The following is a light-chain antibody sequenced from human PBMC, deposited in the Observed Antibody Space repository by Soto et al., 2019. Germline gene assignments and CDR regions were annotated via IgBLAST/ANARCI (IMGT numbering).Light chain of an antibody. CDR3: QQYNNWPLS. V-gene: IGKV3-20*01. CDR1: QSVSSSY. Sequence: EIVLTQSPGTLSLSPGERATLSCRASQSVSSSYLAWYQQKPGQAPRLLIYGASSRATGIPDRFSGSGFRTEFTLTISSLQSEDFGTYYCQQYNNWPLSFGGGTKVDIK. J-gene: IGKJ4*01. CDR2: GAS.